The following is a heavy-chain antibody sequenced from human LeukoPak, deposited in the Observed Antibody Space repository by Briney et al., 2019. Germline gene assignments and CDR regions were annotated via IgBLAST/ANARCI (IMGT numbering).Heavy chain of an antibody. V-gene: IGHV3-66*01. CDR1: ESIVSGNY. CDR2: IYTGGGT. D-gene: IGHD3-3*01. CDR3: AHYDFWSGHALDI. J-gene: IGHJ3*02. Sequence: PGGSLRLSCAASESIVSGNYMTWVRQAPGKGLEWLSVIYTGGGTYYADSVKGRFTISRDTSKTTVYLQMNSLRGDDTAIYYCAHYDFWSGHALDIWGQGTTVTVSS.